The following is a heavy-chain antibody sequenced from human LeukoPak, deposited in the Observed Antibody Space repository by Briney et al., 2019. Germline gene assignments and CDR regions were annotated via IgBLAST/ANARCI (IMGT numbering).Heavy chain of an antibody. CDR3: ARDVGGQYCSSTSCLFYYYYMDV. Sequence: SQTLSLTCTVSGGSISSGSYYWSWIRQPAGKGLEWIGRIYTSGSTNYNPSLKSRVTISVDTSKNQFSLKLSSVTAADTAVYYCARDVGGQYCSSTSCLFYYYYMDVWGKGTTVTVSS. CDR2: IYTSGST. D-gene: IGHD2-2*01. CDR1: GGSISSGSYY. V-gene: IGHV4-61*02. J-gene: IGHJ6*03.